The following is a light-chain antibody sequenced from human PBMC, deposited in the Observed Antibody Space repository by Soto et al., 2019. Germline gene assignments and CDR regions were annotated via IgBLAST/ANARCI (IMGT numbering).Light chain of an antibody. CDR3: QQYNNYWT. J-gene: IGKJ1*01. CDR2: DAS. CDR1: RRISSW. V-gene: IGKV1-5*01. Sequence: DIQMTQSPSTLSASVGDRVTITCRASRRISSWLAWYQQKPGKPPKLLIYDASSFEGGVPSRFSGSGSGTEFTLTISSLQPDDSATYYCQQYNNYWTFGQGTKVEIK.